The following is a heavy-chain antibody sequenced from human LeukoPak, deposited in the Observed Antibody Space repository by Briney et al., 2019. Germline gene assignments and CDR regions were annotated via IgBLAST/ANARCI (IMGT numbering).Heavy chain of an antibody. V-gene: IGHV1-69*06. J-gene: IGHJ4*02. CDR2: INPIFGTA. Sequence: SVKVSCKASGGTFSRYAISWVRQAPGQGLEWMGGINPIFGTANYAQKLQGRVTNTADKSIRTAYMELSSLTSDETAGYYCARGGVMGVNYFDYWGQGTLVTVSS. CDR1: GGTFSRYA. D-gene: IGHD1-26*01. CDR3: ARGGVMGVNYFDY.